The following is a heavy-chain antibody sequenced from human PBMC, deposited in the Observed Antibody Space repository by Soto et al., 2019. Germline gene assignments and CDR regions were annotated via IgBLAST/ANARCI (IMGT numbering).Heavy chain of an antibody. J-gene: IGHJ4*02. V-gene: IGHV3-53*01. CDR2: IYGGGTT. D-gene: IGHD5-12*01. CDR3: ARSLGWLRYFDC. CDR1: GFTVSSNS. Sequence: GGSLRLSCAASGFTVSSNSMSWVRQAPGKGLEWVSVIYGGGTTYYADSVKGRFTISRDNSKNTLYLQMNRLRAGDTAVYYCARSLGWLRYFDCWGEGTLVTVSS.